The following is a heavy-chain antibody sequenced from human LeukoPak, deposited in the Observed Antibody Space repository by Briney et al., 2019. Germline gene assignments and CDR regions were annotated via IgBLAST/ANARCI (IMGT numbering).Heavy chain of an antibody. CDR2: IDWDDDK. D-gene: IGHD4-17*01. CDR1: GFSLSTSGMC. Sequence: GSGPTLVNPTQTLTLTCTFSGFSLSTSGMCVSWIRQPPGKALEWLALIDWDDDKYYSTSLKTRLTISNDASKNQVVLTMTNMDPVDTATYYCARIYKDYGDYAEHDAFDIWGQGTMVTVSS. V-gene: IGHV2-70*01. CDR3: ARIYKDYGDYAEHDAFDI. J-gene: IGHJ3*02.